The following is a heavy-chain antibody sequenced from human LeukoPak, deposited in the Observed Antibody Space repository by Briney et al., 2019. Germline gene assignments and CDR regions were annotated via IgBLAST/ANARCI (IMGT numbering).Heavy chain of an antibody. CDR3: ARGRALRFLEWLPEGRSSSFGY. CDR1: GYTFTSYD. Sequence: ASVKVSCKASGYTFTSYDINWVRQATGQGLEWMGWMNPNSGNTGYAQKFQGRVTITRSTSISTAYMELSSLRSEDTAVYYCARGRALRFLEWLPEGRSSSFGYWGQGTLVTVSS. J-gene: IGHJ4*02. V-gene: IGHV1-8*03. CDR2: MNPNSGNT. D-gene: IGHD3-3*01.